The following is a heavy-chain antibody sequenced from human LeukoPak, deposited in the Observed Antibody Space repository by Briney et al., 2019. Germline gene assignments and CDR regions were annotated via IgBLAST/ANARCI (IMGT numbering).Heavy chain of an antibody. V-gene: IGHV3-74*01. CDR1: GFTFSSYW. CDR3: AKDGGWLQLRGYYFDY. D-gene: IGHD5-24*01. Sequence: GGSLRLSCAASGFTFSSYWMHWVRQAPGKGLVWVSRINSDGSSTSYADSVKGRFTISRDNAKNTLYLQMNSLRAEDTAVYYCAKDGGWLQLRGYYFDYWGQGTLVTVSS. CDR2: INSDGSST. J-gene: IGHJ4*02.